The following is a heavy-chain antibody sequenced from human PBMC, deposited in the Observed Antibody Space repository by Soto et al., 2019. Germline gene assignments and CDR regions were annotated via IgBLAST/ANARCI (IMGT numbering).Heavy chain of an antibody. V-gene: IGHV4-34*01. CDR2: INHSGST. CDR1: GGSFSGYY. J-gene: IGHJ6*02. Sequence: SETLSLTCAVYGGSFSGYYWSWIRQPPGKGLEWIGEINHSGSTNYNPSLKSRVTISVDTSKNQFSLKLSSVTAADTAVYYCAESGVAASPDYYGMDVWGQGTTVTVS. CDR3: AESGVAASPDYYGMDV. D-gene: IGHD6-6*01.